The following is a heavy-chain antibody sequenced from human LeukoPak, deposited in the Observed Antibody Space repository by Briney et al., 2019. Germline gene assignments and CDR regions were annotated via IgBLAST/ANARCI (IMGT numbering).Heavy chain of an antibody. CDR1: GFTFSSYG. V-gene: IGHV3-30*02. CDR3: AKQGRIAASKAYVDDAFDI. CDR2: IRYDGGNK. Sequence: PGGSLRLSCAASGFTFSSYGMHWVRQAPGKGLEWVAFIRYDGGNKYYADSVKGRLTISRDNSKNTLYLQMNSLRAEDTAVYYCAKQGRIAASKAYVDDAFDIWGQGTMVTVSS. J-gene: IGHJ3*02. D-gene: IGHD6-25*01.